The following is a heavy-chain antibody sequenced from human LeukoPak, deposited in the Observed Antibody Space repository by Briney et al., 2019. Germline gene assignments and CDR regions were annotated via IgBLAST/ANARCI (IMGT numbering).Heavy chain of an antibody. V-gene: IGHV1-18*01. Sequence: ASVKVSCKASGYTFSRYGFSWVRQAPGQGLEWMGWISVYNGNRNYAKKVQGRVTMTTDTSTSTAYMELRSLRSDDTAVYFCARGRIDYGSSEVSFDYWGQRTLVTVSS. J-gene: IGHJ4*02. CDR2: ISVYNGNR. CDR1: GYTFSRYG. D-gene: IGHD3-10*01. CDR3: ARGRIDYGSSEVSFDY.